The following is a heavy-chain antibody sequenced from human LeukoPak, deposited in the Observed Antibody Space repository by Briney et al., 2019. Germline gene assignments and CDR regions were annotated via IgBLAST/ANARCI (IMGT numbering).Heavy chain of an antibody. CDR1: GFTFSSSA. D-gene: IGHD3-10*01. CDR2: ISGSGGVT. V-gene: IGHV3-23*01. Sequence: GGSLRLPCAASGFTFSSSAMSWVRQAPGKGLEWVSAISGSGGVTYYRDSVKGRFTVSRDNSKNTLYLQMNSLRAEDTALYYCAKNGSGTSRAFDVRGQGTMVTVSS. CDR3: AKNGSGTSRAFDV. J-gene: IGHJ3*01.